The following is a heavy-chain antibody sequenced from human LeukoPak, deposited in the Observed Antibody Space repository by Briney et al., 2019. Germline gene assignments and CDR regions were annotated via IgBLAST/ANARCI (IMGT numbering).Heavy chain of an antibody. V-gene: IGHV3-9*01. CDR2: ISWNSGSI. Sequence: GRSLRLSCAASGFTFDDYAMHWVRQAPGKGLEWVSGISWNSGSIGYADSVKGRFTIPRDNAKNSLYLQMNSLRAEDTALYYCAKDDAFDIWGQGTMVTVSS. CDR1: GFTFDDYA. CDR3: AKDDAFDI. J-gene: IGHJ3*02.